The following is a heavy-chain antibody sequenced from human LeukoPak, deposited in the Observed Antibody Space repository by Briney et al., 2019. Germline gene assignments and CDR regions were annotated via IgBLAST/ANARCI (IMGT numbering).Heavy chain of an antibody. CDR3: AREDSEYYYDSSGYYVGYYYYMDV. Sequence: GGSLRLSCAASGFTFSSYWMSWVRQAPGKGLEWVANIKQDGSEKYYVDSVKGRFTISRDNAKNSLYLQMNSLRAEDTAVYYCAREDSEYYYDSSGYYVGYYYYMDVWGKGTTVTVSS. V-gene: IGHV3-7*01. CDR1: GFTFSSYW. J-gene: IGHJ6*03. D-gene: IGHD3-22*01. CDR2: IKQDGSEK.